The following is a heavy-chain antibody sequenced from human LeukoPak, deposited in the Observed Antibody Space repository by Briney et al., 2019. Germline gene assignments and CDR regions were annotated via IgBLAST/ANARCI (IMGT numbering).Heavy chain of an antibody. J-gene: IGHJ6*02. Sequence: PGGSLRLSCEASGFTFSNYAMGWVRQAPGKGLEWVSAISGSGGSTYYADSVKGRFTISRVNSKDTLYLQMNSLRAEDTAVYYCAKVMAYYYGMDVWGQGTTVTVSS. CDR1: GFTFSNYA. V-gene: IGHV3-23*01. D-gene: IGHD5-24*01. CDR2: ISGSGGST. CDR3: AKVMAYYYGMDV.